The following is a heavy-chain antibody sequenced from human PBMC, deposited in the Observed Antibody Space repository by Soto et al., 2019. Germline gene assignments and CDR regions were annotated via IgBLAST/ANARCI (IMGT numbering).Heavy chain of an antibody. CDR2: IYSGGST. CDR1: GFTVSSNY. CDR3: AREYPGVYFDY. J-gene: IGHJ4*02. Sequence: GGSLRLSCAASGFTVSSNYMSWVRQAPGKGLEWVSVIYSGGSTYYADSVKGRFTISRDNSKNTLYLQMNSLRAEDTAVYYCAREYPGVYFDYWGQGTLVTVSS. D-gene: IGHD2-2*01. V-gene: IGHV3-53*01.